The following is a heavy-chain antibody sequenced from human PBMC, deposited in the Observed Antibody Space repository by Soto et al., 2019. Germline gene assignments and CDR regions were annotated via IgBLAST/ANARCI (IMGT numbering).Heavy chain of an antibody. Sequence: QVQLVESGGGVVQPGRSLRLSCAASGFTFSSYGMHWVRQAPGKGLEWVAVISYDGSNKYYADSVKGRFTISRDNSKNTLYLQMNSLRAEDTAVYYCAKQAVNMATITLFDYWGQGTLVTVSS. CDR3: AKQAVNMATITLFDY. CDR1: GFTFSSYG. D-gene: IGHD5-12*01. CDR2: ISYDGSNK. V-gene: IGHV3-30*18. J-gene: IGHJ4*02.